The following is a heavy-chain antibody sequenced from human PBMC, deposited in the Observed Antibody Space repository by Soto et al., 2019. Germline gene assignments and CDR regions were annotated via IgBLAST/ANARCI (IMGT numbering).Heavy chain of an antibody. D-gene: IGHD6-13*01. CDR2: ITDSGTGT. CDR3: AKGLINGRWYAED. CDR1: GFTFSSCV. J-gene: IGHJ4*02. V-gene: IGHV3-23*01. Sequence: EVHLLESAGGWVHPGESLRLSCGASGFTFSSCVMTWVRQAPGKGLEWVSCITDSGTGTYYADSVKGRFTISRDNSKNTMYLQMNNLRAEDTGVYYCAKGLINGRWYAEDWGQGTLVTVSS.